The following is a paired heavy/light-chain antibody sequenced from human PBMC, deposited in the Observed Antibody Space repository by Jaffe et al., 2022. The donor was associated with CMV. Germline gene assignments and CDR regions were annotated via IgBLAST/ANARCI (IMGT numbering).Light chain of an antibody. V-gene: IGKV3-15*01. Sequence: EIVMTQSPATLSVSPGERATLSCRASQSVSSNLAWYQQKPGQAPRLLIYGASTRATGIPARFSGSGSGTEFTLTISSLQSEDFAVYYCQQYNNWPPFTFGQGTKLEIK. CDR3: QQYNNWPPFT. CDR1: QSVSSN. J-gene: IGKJ2*01. CDR2: GAS.
Heavy chain of an antibody. J-gene: IGHJ4*02. Sequence: QLQLQESGPGLVKPSETLSLTCTVSGGSISSSSYYWGWIRQPPGKGLEWIGSIYYSGSTYYNPSLKSRVTISVDTSKNQFSLKLSSVTAADTAVYYCARQLGTRTMRTSGSAVYYFDYWGQGTLVTVSS. CDR2: IYYSGST. CDR3: ARQLGTRTMRTSGSAVYYFDY. CDR1: GGSISSSSYY. D-gene: IGHD1-26*01. V-gene: IGHV4-39*01.